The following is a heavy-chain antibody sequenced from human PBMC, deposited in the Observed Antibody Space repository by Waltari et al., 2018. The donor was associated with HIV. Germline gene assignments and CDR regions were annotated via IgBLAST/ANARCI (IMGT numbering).Heavy chain of an antibody. J-gene: IGHJ4*02. CDR2: ITYDGSNK. CDR1: GFTFSSYG. Sequence: QVQLVESGGGVVQPRRSLRLSCAASGFTFSSYGMHWVRQAPGKGLEWVAVITYDGSNKYYADSVKGRFTISRDNSKNTLYLQMNSLRAEDTAVYYCVKDRQKFGYYDILTGYLDYWGQGTLVTVSS. CDR3: VKDRQKFGYYDILTGYLDY. V-gene: IGHV3-30*18. D-gene: IGHD3-9*01.